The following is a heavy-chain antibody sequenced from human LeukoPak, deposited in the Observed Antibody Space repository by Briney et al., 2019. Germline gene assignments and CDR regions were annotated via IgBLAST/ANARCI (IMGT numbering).Heavy chain of an antibody. CDR2: ISYDGSRK. J-gene: IGHJ4*02. Sequence: GRSLRLSCAASGFTFSSYGMHWVRQAPGKGLEWVAVISYDGSRKYYADSVKGRFTISRDNSKNTLYLQMDSLRPEDTAVYYCAKARYETVAATITFDYWGQGTLVTVSS. CDR1: GFTFSSYG. V-gene: IGHV3-30*18. CDR3: AKARYETVAATITFDY. D-gene: IGHD6-19*01.